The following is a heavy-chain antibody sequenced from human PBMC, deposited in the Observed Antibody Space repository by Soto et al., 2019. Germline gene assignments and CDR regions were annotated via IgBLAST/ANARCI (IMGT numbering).Heavy chain of an antibody. J-gene: IGHJ4*02. V-gene: IGHV3-30-3*01. CDR1: GFTFSSYA. D-gene: IGHD2-21*01. Sequence: LRLFCAASGFTFSSYAMHWVRQAPGKGLEWVAVISYDGSNKYYADSVKGRFTISRDNSKNTLYLQMNSLRAEDTAVYYCAKDAVYNDGLWLMDSWGQGXLVTVSS. CDR2: ISYDGSNK. CDR3: AKDAVYNDGLWLMDS.